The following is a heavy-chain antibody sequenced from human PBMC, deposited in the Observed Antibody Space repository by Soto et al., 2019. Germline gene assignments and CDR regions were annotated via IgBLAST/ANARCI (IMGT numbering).Heavy chain of an antibody. CDR3: ASDRDGFDS. CDR2: IFYSGSP. J-gene: IGHJ5*01. Sequence: SETLSLTCTVSGGSITTYYWNWIRQSPGKGLEWIGYIFYSGSPNYNPSLKSRVTISVDTSQNQISLKLSSVTAADTAVYYCASDRDGFDSWGRGXLVTVYS. CDR1: GGSITTYY. V-gene: IGHV4-59*01.